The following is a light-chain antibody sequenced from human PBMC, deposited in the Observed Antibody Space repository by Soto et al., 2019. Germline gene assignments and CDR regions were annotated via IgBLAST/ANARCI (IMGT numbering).Light chain of an antibody. CDR2: GNS. CDR3: LSYDSSLSGYV. J-gene: IGLJ1*01. CDR1: SSNIGAGYD. Sequence: QSVLTQPPSVSGAPGQRVTISCTGSSSNIGAGYDVHWYQQLPGTAPKVLIYGNSNRPSGVPDRFSGSKSGTSASLAITGLQAEDEADYYCLSYDSSLSGYVFGTGTKVTVL. V-gene: IGLV1-40*01.